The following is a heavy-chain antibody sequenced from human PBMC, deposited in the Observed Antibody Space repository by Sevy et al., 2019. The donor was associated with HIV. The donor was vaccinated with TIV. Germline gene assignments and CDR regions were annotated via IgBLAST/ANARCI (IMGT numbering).Heavy chain of an antibody. J-gene: IGHJ4*02. CDR2: IYYSWST. D-gene: IGHD6-19*01. CDR3: AREGGSSGWY. V-gene: IGHV4-31*03. Sequence: SETLSLTCTVSGGSISSGGYYWSWIRQHPGKGLEWIGYIYYSWSTYYNPSLKSRVTISVDTSKNQFSLKLSSVTAADTAVYYCAREGGSSGWYWGQGTLVTVSS. CDR1: GGSISSGGYY.